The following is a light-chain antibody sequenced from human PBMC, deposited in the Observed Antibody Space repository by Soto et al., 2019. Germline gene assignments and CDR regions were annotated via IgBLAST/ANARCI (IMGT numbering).Light chain of an antibody. CDR1: ESVSDNY. CDR2: GAS. Sequence: EMVLTQSPGTLSLSPEERATLSCRASESVSDNYLAWYQQRSGQSPRLVIYGASSRASAVPDRFSGSGSGADFTLTISRLEPEDFAVYYCQQYGSSPLTFGGGTKVDIK. CDR3: QQYGSSPLT. V-gene: IGKV3-20*01. J-gene: IGKJ4*01.